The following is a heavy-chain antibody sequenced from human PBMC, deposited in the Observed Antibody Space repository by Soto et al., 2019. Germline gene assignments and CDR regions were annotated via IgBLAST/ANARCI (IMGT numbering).Heavy chain of an antibody. CDR2: ISYDVSNN. J-gene: IGHJ4*02. Sequence: GSLSLSCAAPGFTFSSYGLHWVRQALGRGQEWVAVISYDVSNNYSAGSVKGRSTITGNNSKNALYLQMSSLRAEDTAAYYCERDIRGYSYAGPFDSWGQGTL. CDR1: GFTFSSYG. V-gene: IGHV3-30-3*01. D-gene: IGHD5-18*01. CDR3: ERDIRGYSYAGPFDS.